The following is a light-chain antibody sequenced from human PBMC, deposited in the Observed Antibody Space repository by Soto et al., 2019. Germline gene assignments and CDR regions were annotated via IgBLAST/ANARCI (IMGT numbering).Light chain of an antibody. CDR3: QRYGSSP. Sequence: EIVLTQSPGTLSLSPGERATLSCRASQSVSSSYLAWYQQKPGQAPRLLIYGASSRATGIPDRFSGSGSGIDFTLSISRLEPEDLAVYYCQRYGSSPLGGGTKVEIK. V-gene: IGKV3-20*01. CDR1: QSVSSSY. J-gene: IGKJ4*01. CDR2: GAS.